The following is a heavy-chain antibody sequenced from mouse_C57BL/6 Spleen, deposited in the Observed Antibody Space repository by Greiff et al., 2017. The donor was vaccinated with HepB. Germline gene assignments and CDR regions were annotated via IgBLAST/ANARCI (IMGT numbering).Heavy chain of an antibody. CDR3: ARSRDSSGYERDYFDY. J-gene: IGHJ2*01. CDR2: IDPNSGGT. Sequence: QVQLQQSGAELVKPGASVKLSCKASGYTFTSYWMHWVKQRPGRGLEWIGRIDPNSGGTKYNEKFKSKATLTVDKPSSTAYMQLSSLTSEDSAVYYCARSRDSSGYERDYFDYWGQGTTLTVSS. D-gene: IGHD3-2*02. V-gene: IGHV1-72*01. CDR1: GYTFTSYW.